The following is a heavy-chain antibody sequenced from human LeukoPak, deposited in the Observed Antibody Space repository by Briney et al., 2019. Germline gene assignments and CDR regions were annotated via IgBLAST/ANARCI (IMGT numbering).Heavy chain of an antibody. CDR1: GFTFSTYT. D-gene: IGHD4-17*01. J-gene: IGHJ4*02. V-gene: IGHV3-21*01. CDR3: ARNPYDDYDY. Sequence: GGSLRHSCAPSGFTFSTYTMNWVRQAPGKGLEWVSSISSSSGYIYYADSVKGRFTISRDNAKSSLSLQMNSLRAEDTAVYYCARNPYDDYDYWGQGTLVTVSS. CDR2: ISSSSGYI.